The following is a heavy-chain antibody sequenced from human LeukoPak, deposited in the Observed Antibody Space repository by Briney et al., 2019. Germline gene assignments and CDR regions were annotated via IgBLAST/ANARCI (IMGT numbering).Heavy chain of an antibody. CDR2: INHRGST. V-gene: IGHV4-34*01. J-gene: IGHJ4*02. CDR3: ARWAWLPRRGYFDY. D-gene: IGHD6-19*01. CDR1: GGFFSGLY. Sequence: SETLSLTCAVYGGFFSGLYWSWIRQPPGKGLEWIGEINHRGSTNYNPSVTCRITISVDTTKHQFALKLSSLTAADTAVYYCARWAWLPRRGYFDYWGQGTLVTVSS.